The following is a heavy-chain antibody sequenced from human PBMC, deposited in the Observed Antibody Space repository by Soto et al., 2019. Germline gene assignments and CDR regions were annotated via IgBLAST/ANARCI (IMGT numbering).Heavy chain of an antibody. Sequence: ASVKVSCKASGYTFTSYGISWVRQAPGQGLEWMGWISAYNGNTNYAQKLQGRVTMTTDTSTSTAYMELRRLRSDDTAVYYCAKGRGYCSSTSCYVGSDYWGQGTLVTVSS. D-gene: IGHD2-2*01. CDR3: AKGRGYCSSTSCYVGSDY. V-gene: IGHV1-18*01. J-gene: IGHJ4*02. CDR1: GYTFTSYG. CDR2: ISAYNGNT.